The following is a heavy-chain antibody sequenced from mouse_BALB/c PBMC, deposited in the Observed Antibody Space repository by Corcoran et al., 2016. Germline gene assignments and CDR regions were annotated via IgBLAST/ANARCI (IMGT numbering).Heavy chain of an antibody. V-gene: IGHV1-18*01. CDR3: ARWEGYSYCDY. Sequence: EVQLQQSGPELVKPGASVKISCKTSGYTSTEYTMHWVKQSHGKSLERIGGINPNNGGTSYNQKFKGKATLTVDKSSSTAYMELRSLTSEDSAVYYCARWEGYSYCDYWGQGTTLTVSS. CDR1: GYTSTEYT. CDR2: INPNNGGT. D-gene: IGHD2-14*01. J-gene: IGHJ2*01.